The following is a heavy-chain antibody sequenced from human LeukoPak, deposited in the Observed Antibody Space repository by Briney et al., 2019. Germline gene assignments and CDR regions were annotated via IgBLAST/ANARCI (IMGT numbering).Heavy chain of an antibody. D-gene: IGHD3-9*01. Sequence: GGSLRLSCAASGFTVSSNYMNWVRQAPGKGLEWVSYISSSSSTIYYADSVKGRFTISRDNAKNSLYLQMNSLRAEDTAVYYCARLRTYYDILTSKDRDPKYYYGMDVWGQGTTVTVSS. V-gene: IGHV3-48*01. CDR2: ISSSSSTI. J-gene: IGHJ6*02. CDR3: ARLRTYYDILTSKDRDPKYYYGMDV. CDR1: GFTVSSNY.